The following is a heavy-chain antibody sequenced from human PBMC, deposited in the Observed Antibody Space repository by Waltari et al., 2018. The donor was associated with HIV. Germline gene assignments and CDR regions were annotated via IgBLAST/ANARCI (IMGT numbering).Heavy chain of an antibody. CDR3: ARDGLRYSGTFYSDY. Sequence: QVHLVQSGAEMKKPGASVKVSCKASGYTFLSYGISWVRQAPGQGLEWMGWISTYNATTNYAQSLQGRVTMTTDTATTTAYMELRSLTSDDTAVYYGARDGLRYSGTFYSDYWGQGTLVTVSS. D-gene: IGHD1-26*01. J-gene: IGHJ4*02. CDR2: ISTYNATT. V-gene: IGHV1-18*01. CDR1: GYTFLSYG.